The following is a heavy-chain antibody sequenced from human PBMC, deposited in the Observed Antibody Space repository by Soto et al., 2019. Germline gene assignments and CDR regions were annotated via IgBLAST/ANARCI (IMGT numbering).Heavy chain of an antibody. D-gene: IGHD1-26*01. V-gene: IGHV5-51*01. CDR3: VRLVGVLGAYYLDY. Sequence: GESLKISCKGSGYRFTNYWIGWVRQMPGKGLEWMGIIYPGDSDTRYSPSFQGQVTISADKSINTAYLQMNSLKAEDTAVYYCVRLVGVLGAYYLDYWGPGTLVTVSS. CDR2: IYPGDSDT. CDR1: GYRFTNYW. J-gene: IGHJ4*02.